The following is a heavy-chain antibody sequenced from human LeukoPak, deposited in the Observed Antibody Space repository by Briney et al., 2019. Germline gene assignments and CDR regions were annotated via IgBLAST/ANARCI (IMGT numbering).Heavy chain of an antibody. J-gene: IGHJ4*02. D-gene: IGHD2-21*01. CDR2: ISNNGGST. CDR1: GFTFSNYA. Sequence: GGSLRLSCAASGFTFSNYAMYWVRQAPGKGLEWVSSISNNGGSTYYADSVKGRFTISRDNFKNTLYLQMNSLRAEDTAVFYCAKRVVMGGNSGKAYDYWGQGTLVTVSS. CDR3: AKRVVMGGNSGKAYDY. V-gene: IGHV3-23*01.